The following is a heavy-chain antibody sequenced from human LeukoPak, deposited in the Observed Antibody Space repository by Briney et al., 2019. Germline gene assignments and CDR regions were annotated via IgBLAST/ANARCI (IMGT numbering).Heavy chain of an antibody. CDR3: ARVTKASSSWYGGAFDI. J-gene: IGHJ3*02. Sequence: ASVKVSCKASGGTFSSYAISWVRQAPGQGLEWMGGIIPIFGTANYAQKFQGRVTITADESTSTAYMELSSLRSEDTAVYYCARVTKASSSWYGGAFDIWGQGTMVTVSS. V-gene: IGHV1-69*13. D-gene: IGHD6-13*01. CDR1: GGTFSSYA. CDR2: IIPIFGTA.